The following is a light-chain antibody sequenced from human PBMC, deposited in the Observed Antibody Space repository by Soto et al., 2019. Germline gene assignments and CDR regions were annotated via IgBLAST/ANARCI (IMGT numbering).Light chain of an antibody. CDR2: ATS. CDR3: LQDYSYPRT. V-gene: IGKV1-6*01. J-gene: IGKJ1*01. CDR1: QGIRND. Sequence: AIQMTQSPSSLSASVGDRVTITCRASQGIRNDLGWYQQRPGKAPKLLIYATSNLQNGVPSRFSGSGSGTDFTLNISSLQPEDFASYYCLQDYSYPRTFGQGTKVEIK.